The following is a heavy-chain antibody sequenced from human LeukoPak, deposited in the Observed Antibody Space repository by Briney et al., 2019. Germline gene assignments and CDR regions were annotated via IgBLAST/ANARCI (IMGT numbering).Heavy chain of an antibody. V-gene: IGHV4-4*02. J-gene: IGHJ4*02. D-gene: IGHD6-13*01. CDR1: GGLINGSEW. CDR3: ARDSTRGSSWFYDF. Sequence: KASGTLSLTCTVSGGLINGSEWWNWVRQPPGKGLEWIGEIYHSGSAIYNPSLKSRVAVSVDKSKNQFSLKLNSVTAADTAVYYCARDSTRGSSWFYDFWGQGTQVTVSS. CDR2: IYHSGSA.